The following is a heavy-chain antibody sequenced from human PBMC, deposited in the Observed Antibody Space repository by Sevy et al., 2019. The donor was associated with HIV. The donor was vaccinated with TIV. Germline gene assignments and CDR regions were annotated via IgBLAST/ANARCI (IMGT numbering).Heavy chain of an antibody. V-gene: IGHV3-53*01. CDR3: VRSLGGPLNQ. Sequence: GGSLRLSCAASGFNISIDFMSWVRQAPGKGLECLSVIYKNSQAYYMDSVMGRFTISRDNSRNRLYLHMTSLRVEDTAKYYCVRSLGGPLNQWGHGTLVTVSS. D-gene: IGHD3-16*01. CDR2: IYKNSQA. J-gene: IGHJ4*01. CDR1: GFNISIDF.